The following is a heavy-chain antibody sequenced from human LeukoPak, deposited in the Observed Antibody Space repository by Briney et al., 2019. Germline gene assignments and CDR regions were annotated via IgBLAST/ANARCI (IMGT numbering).Heavy chain of an antibody. J-gene: IGHJ4*02. CDR1: GFTFSNYG. CDR3: AKLGGNIVVVPAATLDY. CDR2: IRYDGSNK. V-gene: IGHV3-30*02. D-gene: IGHD2-2*01. Sequence: GGSLRLSCAASGFTFSNYGMHWVRQAPGKGLEWVAFIRYDGSNKYYADSVKGRFTISRDNSKNTLYLQMNSLRAEDTAVYYCAKLGGNIVVVPAATLDYWGQGTLVTVSS.